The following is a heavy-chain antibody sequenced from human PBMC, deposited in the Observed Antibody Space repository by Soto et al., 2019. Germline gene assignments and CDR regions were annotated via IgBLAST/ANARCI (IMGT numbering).Heavy chain of an antibody. D-gene: IGHD6-19*01. J-gene: IGHJ6*02. CDR1: GFTFSSYG. Sequence: PGGSLRLSCAASGFTFSSYGLHWVRQAPGKGLEWVAVIWYDGSNKYYADSVKGRFTISRDNSKNTLYLQMNSLRAEDTAVYYCARDAAVAGFGYGMDVWGQGTTVTVSS. CDR3: ARDAAVAGFGYGMDV. V-gene: IGHV3-33*01. CDR2: IWYDGSNK.